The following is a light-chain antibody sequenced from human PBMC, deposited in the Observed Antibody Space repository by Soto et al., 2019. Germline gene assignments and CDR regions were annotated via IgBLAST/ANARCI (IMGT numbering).Light chain of an antibody. CDR3: SSYAGSRLV. CDR1: SSDVGGYNY. CDR2: EVS. J-gene: IGLJ1*01. Sequence: QSALTQPPSASGSPGQSVTISCTGTSSDVGGYNYVSWYQQHPGKAPKLMIYEVSKRPSGVPDRFSGSKSGNTASLTVSGLQAEDEADYYCSSYAGSRLVFGTGTKLTVL. V-gene: IGLV2-8*01.